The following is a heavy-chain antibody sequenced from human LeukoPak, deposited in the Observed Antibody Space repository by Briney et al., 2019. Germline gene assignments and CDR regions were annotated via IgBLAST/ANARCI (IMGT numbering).Heavy chain of an antibody. J-gene: IGHJ2*01. V-gene: IGHV3-20*04. D-gene: IGHD1-26*01. CDR2: INWNGGST. CDR3: VTSRRTGTYLEGYFDL. Sequence: PGGSLRLSCAASGFTFDDYGMSWVRQAPGKGLEWVSGINWNGGSTGYADSVKGRFTISRDNAKNSLYLQMNSLRAEDTAIFYCVTSRRTGTYLEGYFDLWGRGTLVTVSS. CDR1: GFTFDDYG.